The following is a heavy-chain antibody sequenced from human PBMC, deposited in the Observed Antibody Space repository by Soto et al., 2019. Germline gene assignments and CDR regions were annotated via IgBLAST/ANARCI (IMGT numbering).Heavy chain of an antibody. V-gene: IGHV4-59*01. CDR2: IYYSGST. J-gene: IGHJ4*02. Sequence: SEALSVTCTVSGGSISSYYWSWIRQPPGKGLEWIGYIYYSGSTNYNPPLKSRVTISVDTSKNQFSLKLSSVTAADTAVYYCATGPAAMPFDYWGQGTLVTV. CDR1: GGSISSYY. D-gene: IGHD2-2*01. CDR3: ATGPAAMPFDY.